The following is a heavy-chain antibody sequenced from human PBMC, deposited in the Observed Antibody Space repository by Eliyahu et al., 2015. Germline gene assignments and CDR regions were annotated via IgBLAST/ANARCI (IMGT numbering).Heavy chain of an antibody. J-gene: IGHJ6*02. CDR1: RGSISNYY. Sequence: QVQLQESGPRLVKPSETLSLTCTVSRGSISNYYWTWIRQPPGKGLEWIGFIYTSGNTNYNPSLKSRVTISVDTSKNQFSLRLTSVTAADTAVYYCARGGLVSDFWSGHHYDLDVWGQGTTVTVSS. CDR3: ARGGLVSDFWSGHHYDLDV. CDR2: IYTSGNT. V-gene: IGHV4-4*09. D-gene: IGHD3-3*01.